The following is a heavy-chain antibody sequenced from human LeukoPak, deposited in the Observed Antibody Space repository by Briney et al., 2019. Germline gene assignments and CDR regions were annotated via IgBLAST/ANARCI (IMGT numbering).Heavy chain of an antibody. CDR3: ARVFGYYDSSGHGIYYFDY. CDR2: IYYSGST. J-gene: IGHJ4*02. Sequence: PSETLSLTCTVSGGSISSYYGSWIRQPPGKGLEWIGYIYYSGSTNYNPSLKSRVTISVDTSKNQFSLKLSSVTAADTAVYYCARVFGYYDSSGHGIYYFDYWGQGTLVTVSS. CDR1: GGSISSYY. V-gene: IGHV4-59*01. D-gene: IGHD3-22*01.